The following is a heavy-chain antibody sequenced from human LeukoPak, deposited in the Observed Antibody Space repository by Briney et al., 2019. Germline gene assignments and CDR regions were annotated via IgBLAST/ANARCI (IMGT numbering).Heavy chain of an antibody. CDR3: PRGRKDWYFDL. J-gene: IGHJ2*01. CDR1: GFTFSSHW. V-gene: IGHV3-74*01. D-gene: IGHD2-21*01. Sequence: GESLGLICAASGFTFSSHWIHWVRQAPGKGLMWVSRINIDGSSTSYADSVKGRFTISEDNAKNTLYLPMSRGHAEVSILHCSPRGRKDWYFDLWGRGTLVTVSS. CDR2: INIDGSST.